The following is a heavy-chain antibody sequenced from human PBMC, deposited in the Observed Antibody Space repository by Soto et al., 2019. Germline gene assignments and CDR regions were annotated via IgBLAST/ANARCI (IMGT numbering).Heavy chain of an antibody. V-gene: IGHV1-3*01. J-gene: IGHJ4*02. Sequence: RASVKVSCKASGYTFTSYAMHWVRQAPGQRLEWMGWINAGNGNTKYSQKFQGRVTITRDTSASTAYMELSSLRSEDTAVYYCARGSRDYDILTGYDHWGQGTLVTVSS. CDR3: ARGSRDYDILTGYDH. CDR2: INAGNGNT. D-gene: IGHD3-9*01. CDR1: GYTFTSYA.